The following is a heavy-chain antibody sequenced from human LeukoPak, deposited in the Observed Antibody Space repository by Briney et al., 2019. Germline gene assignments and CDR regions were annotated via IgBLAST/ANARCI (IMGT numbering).Heavy chain of an antibody. J-gene: IGHJ4*02. D-gene: IGHD5-18*01. CDR1: GYTFTGYY. V-gene: IGHV1-46*01. Sequence: ASVKVSCKASGYTFTGYYMHWVRQAPGQGLEWMGIINPSGGSTSYAQKFQGRVTMTRDTSTSTVYMELSSLRSEDTAVYYCARVRGYSYGPYYFDYWGQGTLVTVSS. CDR2: INPSGGST. CDR3: ARVRGYSYGPYYFDY.